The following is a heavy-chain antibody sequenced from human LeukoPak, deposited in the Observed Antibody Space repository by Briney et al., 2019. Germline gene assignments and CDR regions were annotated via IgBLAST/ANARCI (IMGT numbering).Heavy chain of an antibody. V-gene: IGHV1-69*04. CDR3: ARGDTAMEYWYFDL. J-gene: IGHJ2*01. D-gene: IGHD5-18*01. CDR2: IIPILGIA. Sequence: GASVKVSCKASGGTFSSYAISWVRQAPGRGLEWMGRIIPILGIANYAQKFQGRVTITADKSTSTAYMELSSLRSEDTAVYYCARGDTAMEYWYFDLWGRGTLVTVSS. CDR1: GGTFSSYA.